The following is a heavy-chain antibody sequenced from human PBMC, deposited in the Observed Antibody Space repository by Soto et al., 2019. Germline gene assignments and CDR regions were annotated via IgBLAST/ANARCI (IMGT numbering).Heavy chain of an antibody. Sequence: GGSLRLSCAASGFTFSGYAMSWGRQAPGKGLEWVSAISGSGGSTYYADSVKGRFTISRDNSKNTLYLQMNSLRAEDTAVYYCAKDLKQQLSYDAFDIWGQGTMVTVSS. CDR2: ISGSGGST. J-gene: IGHJ3*02. CDR3: AKDLKQQLSYDAFDI. CDR1: GFTFSGYA. V-gene: IGHV3-23*01. D-gene: IGHD6-13*01.